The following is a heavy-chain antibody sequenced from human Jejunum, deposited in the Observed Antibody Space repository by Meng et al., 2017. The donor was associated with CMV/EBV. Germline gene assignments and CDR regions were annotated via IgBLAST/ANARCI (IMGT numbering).Heavy chain of an antibody. CDR3: AKARDSSRYCSGTSCPIDC. V-gene: IGHV3-23*01. J-gene: IGHJ4*02. D-gene: IGHD2-2*01. CDR2: ISASGGTS. CDR1: YA. Sequence: YAMYWARQAPGKGLQWVSGISASGGTSYYADSVKGRFTISRDNSKDTLYLEMNSLRAEDTAIYYCAKARDSSRYCSGTSCPIDCWGQGTRVTVSS.